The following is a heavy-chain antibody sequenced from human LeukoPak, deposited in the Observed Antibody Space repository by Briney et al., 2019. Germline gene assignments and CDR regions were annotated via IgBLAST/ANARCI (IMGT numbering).Heavy chain of an antibody. Sequence: SETLSLTCTVSGYSISSGYYWGWIRQPPGKGLEWIGSIYYSGSTYYNPSLKSRVTISVDTSKNQFSLKLSSVTAADTAVYYCARDRRDEWQRVLDWFDPWGQGTLVTVS. CDR3: ARDRRDEWQRVLDWFDP. D-gene: IGHD2-8*01. CDR1: GYSISSGYY. CDR2: IYYSGST. V-gene: IGHV4-38-2*02. J-gene: IGHJ5*02.